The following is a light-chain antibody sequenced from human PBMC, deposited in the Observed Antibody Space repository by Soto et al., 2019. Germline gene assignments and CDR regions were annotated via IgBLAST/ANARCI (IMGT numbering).Light chain of an antibody. V-gene: IGKV1-8*01. J-gene: IGKJ5*01. Sequence: AIRMTQSPSSLSASTGDRVTITCRASQGISSYLAWYQQKPGKAPKLLIYAASSLQSGVPSKFSDSGSGTDFTLTISSLQPEDFATYYCQQYNSYPFTFGQGTRLEIK. CDR2: AAS. CDR3: QQYNSYPFT. CDR1: QGISSY.